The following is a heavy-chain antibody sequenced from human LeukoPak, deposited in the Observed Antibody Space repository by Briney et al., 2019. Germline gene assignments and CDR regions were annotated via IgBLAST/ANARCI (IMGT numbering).Heavy chain of an antibody. CDR2: IIPIFGTA. Sequence: SVKVSCKASGGTFSGYAISWVRQAPGQGLEWMGGIIPIFGTASYAQKFQGRVTITADESTSTAYMELRSLRSDDTAVYYCARGYCSGGSCPAFDYWGQGTLVTVSS. D-gene: IGHD2-15*01. CDR1: GGTFSGYA. CDR3: ARGYCSGGSCPAFDY. V-gene: IGHV1-69*13. J-gene: IGHJ4*02.